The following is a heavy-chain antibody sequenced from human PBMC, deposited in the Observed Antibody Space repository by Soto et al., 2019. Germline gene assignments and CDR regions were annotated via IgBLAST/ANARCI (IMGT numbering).Heavy chain of an antibody. CDR1: GYSFTSYW. Sequence: GESLKISCKGSGYSFTSYWIGWVRQMTGKGLEWMGIIYPGDSDTRYSPSFQGQVTISADKSISTAYLQWSSLKASDTAMYYCARLQTYSSGWAGFDYWGQGTLVTVSS. CDR2: IYPGDSDT. V-gene: IGHV5-51*01. J-gene: IGHJ4*02. D-gene: IGHD6-19*01. CDR3: ARLQTYSSGWAGFDY.